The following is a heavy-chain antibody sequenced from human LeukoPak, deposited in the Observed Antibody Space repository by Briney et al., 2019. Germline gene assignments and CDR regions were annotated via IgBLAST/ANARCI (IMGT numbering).Heavy chain of an antibody. CDR3: ARTPTWYRWYYYFDY. Sequence: PSETLSLTCAVSGGSISSGGYSWSWIRQPPGKGLEWIGYIYYSGSTYYNPSLKSRVTISVDTSKNQFSLKLSSVTAADTAVYYCARTPTWYRWYYYFDYWGQGTLVTVSS. J-gene: IGHJ4*02. CDR1: GGSISSGGYS. V-gene: IGHV4-30-4*07. D-gene: IGHD6-13*01. CDR2: IYYSGST.